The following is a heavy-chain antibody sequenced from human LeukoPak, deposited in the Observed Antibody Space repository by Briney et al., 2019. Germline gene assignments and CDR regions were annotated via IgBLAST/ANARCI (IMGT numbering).Heavy chain of an antibody. V-gene: IGHV4-4*07. CDR2: IYATGTT. Sequence: SETLSLTCTVSGGFISTDYWNWIRQPAGKGLEWIGRIYATGTTNYNPSLQSRVTMSIDTSKNKFSLRVTSVTAADTAVYYCARDRGLEWSRPDFDSWGPGTLVTVSS. D-gene: IGHD3-3*01. CDR3: ARDRGLEWSRPDFDS. CDR1: GGFISTDY. J-gene: IGHJ4*02.